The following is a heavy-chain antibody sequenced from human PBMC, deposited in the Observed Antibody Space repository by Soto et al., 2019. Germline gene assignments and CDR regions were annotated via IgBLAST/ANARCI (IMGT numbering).Heavy chain of an antibody. CDR2: INHGGST. Sequence: QVQLPQWGAGLLKPSETLSLTCAVYGGSFSGYHWSWIRQPPGKGLEWIGEINHGGSTNYNPSLKRRVTISVDTSKNQFSLTRSSVAAADTAVYSCARGTWVRSAFDIWGQGTMVTVSS. CDR1: GGSFSGYH. V-gene: IGHV4-34*01. J-gene: IGHJ3*02. D-gene: IGHD3-10*01. CDR3: ARGTWVRSAFDI.